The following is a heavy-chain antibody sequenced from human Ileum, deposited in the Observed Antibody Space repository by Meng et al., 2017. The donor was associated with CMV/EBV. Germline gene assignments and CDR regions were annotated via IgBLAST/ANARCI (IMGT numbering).Heavy chain of an antibody. V-gene: IGHV1-2*02. CDR3: ARDFYGYGMDV. Sequence: ASVKVSCKASGYTFTGDYMHWVRQAPGQGLEWMGWINPNSGDTNYAQIFQGRVTMTRDTSISTAYMELSRLKSDDTAVYYCARDFYGYGMDVWGQGTTVTVSS. D-gene: IGHD3-16*01. CDR1: GYTFTGDY. CDR2: INPNSGDT. J-gene: IGHJ6*02.